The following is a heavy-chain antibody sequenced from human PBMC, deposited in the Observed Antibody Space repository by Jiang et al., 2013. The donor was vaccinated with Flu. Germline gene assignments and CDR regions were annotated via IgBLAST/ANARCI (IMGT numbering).Heavy chain of an antibody. J-gene: IGHJ4*02. CDR3: ARERGFRSSDNCYDIDY. CDR2: INPNSGGT. V-gene: IGHV1-2*06. CDR1: GYSFAAYY. Sequence: KASGYSFAAYYMHWVRQAPGQGLEWMGRINPNSGGTNYAQKFQGRVTMTRDTSISTAYMELSRLRSDDTAMYYCARERGFRSSDNCYDIDYWGQGTLVTVSS. D-gene: IGHD2-2*01.